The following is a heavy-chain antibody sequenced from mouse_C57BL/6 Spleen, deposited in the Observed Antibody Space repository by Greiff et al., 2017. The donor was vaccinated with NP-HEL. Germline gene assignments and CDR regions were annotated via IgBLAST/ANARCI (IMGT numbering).Heavy chain of an antibody. J-gene: IGHJ2*01. Sequence: EVQLQQSGPVLVKPGASVKMSCKASGYTFTDYYMNWVKQSHGKSLEWIGVINPYNGGTSYNQKFKGKATLTVDKSSSTAYMELNSLTSEDSAVYYCARRDTTVRNFDYWVQGTTLTVSS. CDR2: INPYNGGT. CDR1: GYTFTDYY. CDR3: ARRDTTVRNFDY. V-gene: IGHV1-19*01. D-gene: IGHD1-1*01.